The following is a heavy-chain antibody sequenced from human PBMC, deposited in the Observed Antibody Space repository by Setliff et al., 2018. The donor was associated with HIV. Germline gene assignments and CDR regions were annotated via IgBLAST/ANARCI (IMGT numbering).Heavy chain of an antibody. Sequence: PGGSLRLSCAASGFTFDRFLMHWVRQAPGKGLVWVSRVNRDGSSTTYADSVKDRFTISRDNAKNTLYLQMNSLRAEDTGVYYCHSGYDTEEQSYFDYWGQGALVTVSS. CDR1: GFTFDRFL. V-gene: IGHV3-74*01. CDR2: VNRDGSST. J-gene: IGHJ4*02. D-gene: IGHD5-12*01. CDR3: HSGYDTEEQSYFDY.